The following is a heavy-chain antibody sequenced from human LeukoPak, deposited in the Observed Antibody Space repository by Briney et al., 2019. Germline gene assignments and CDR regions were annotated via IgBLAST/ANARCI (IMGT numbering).Heavy chain of an antibody. D-gene: IGHD2-15*01. CDR3: ASSSAGSCYQPECGAFDI. CDR2: IHYTGST. Sequence: SETLSLTCTVSGGSINNYYWSWIRQPPGKGLEWIGFIHYTGSTNYNPSLKSRVTISVDTSKNQFSLKLSSVTAADTAVYYCASSSAGSCYQPECGAFDIWGQGTMVTVSS. CDR1: GGSINNYY. J-gene: IGHJ3*02. V-gene: IGHV4-59*01.